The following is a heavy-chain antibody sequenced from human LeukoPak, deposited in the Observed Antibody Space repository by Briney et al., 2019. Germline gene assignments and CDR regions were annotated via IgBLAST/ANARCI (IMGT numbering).Heavy chain of an antibody. CDR2: ISYSGST. CDR3: AWTDGSGFYFNY. V-gene: IGHV4-31*03. D-gene: IGHD3-22*01. Sequence: SQTLSLTCTVSGGSISSGGSYWSSIRQHPGKGLEWIEFISYSGSTYYHPSLKRRVTISVDTSKNQFSLNLSSVTAADTAVYYCAWTDGSGFYFNYWGQGTLVTVSS. J-gene: IGHJ4*02. CDR1: GGSISSGGSY.